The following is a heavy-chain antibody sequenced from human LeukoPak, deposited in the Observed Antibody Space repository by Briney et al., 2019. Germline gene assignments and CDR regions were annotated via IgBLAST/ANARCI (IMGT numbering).Heavy chain of an antibody. V-gene: IGHV4-39*02. D-gene: IGHD6-19*01. CDR3: ARVKITVAGPFDH. J-gene: IGHJ4*02. CDR1: GGSISSSDYY. CDR2: MYHSGST. Sequence: SETLSLTCTVSGGSISSSDYYWGWIRQPPGKGLEWIGTMYHSGSTYYNPSLKSRVTISVDTSMNHFSLKVTSVTAADTAVYYCARVKITVAGPFDHWGQGTLATVSS.